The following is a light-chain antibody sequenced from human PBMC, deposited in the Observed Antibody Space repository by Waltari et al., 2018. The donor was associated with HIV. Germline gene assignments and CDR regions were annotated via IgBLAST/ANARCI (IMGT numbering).Light chain of an antibody. J-gene: IGLJ2*01. CDR2: EVN. CDR3: CSYADSSTVI. CDR1: TRDVGHSNL. Sequence: QSALTHPASVSGSRGQSITISCPGSTRDVGHSNLVPWSQQNADKAPKVLIYEVNKRPSGVSNLFSGSKSGNTASLTISGLQAEDEAHYYCCSYADSSTVIFGGGTKLTVL. V-gene: IGLV2-23*02.